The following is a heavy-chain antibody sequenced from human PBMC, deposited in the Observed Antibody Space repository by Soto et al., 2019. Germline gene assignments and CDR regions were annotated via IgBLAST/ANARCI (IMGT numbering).Heavy chain of an antibody. CDR3: AKDKWLGYFDY. CDR2: ISGSGATT. Sequence: EVQLLESGGGLVQPGGSLRLSCAASGFTFSSYAMSWVRQIPGKGLEWVSHISGSGATTYYADSVKGRFTISRDKSTNTLYLQMNSLRDEDTALYFCAKDKWLGYFDYWGQGTLVTVSS. V-gene: IGHV3-23*01. CDR1: GFTFSSYA. D-gene: IGHD6-19*01. J-gene: IGHJ4*02.